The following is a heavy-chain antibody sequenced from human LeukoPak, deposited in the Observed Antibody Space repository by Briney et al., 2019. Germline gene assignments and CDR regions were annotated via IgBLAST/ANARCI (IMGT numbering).Heavy chain of an antibody. Sequence: GGSLRPSCAASGFTFSSYGMHWVRQAPGKGLEWVAVISYDGSNKYYADSVKGRFTISRDNSKNTLYLQMNSLRAEDTAVYYCAKDGSVTGPPFEYWGQGTLVTVSS. D-gene: IGHD2-2*03. CDR1: GFTFSSYG. J-gene: IGHJ4*02. CDR3: AKDGSVTGPPFEY. CDR2: ISYDGSNK. V-gene: IGHV3-30*18.